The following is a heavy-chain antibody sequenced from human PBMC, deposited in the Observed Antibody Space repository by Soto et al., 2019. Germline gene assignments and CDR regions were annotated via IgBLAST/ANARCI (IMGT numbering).Heavy chain of an antibody. V-gene: IGHV3-7*05. CDR2: IQQDPSRK. J-gene: IGHJ4*02. CDR3: ERDYSSSYGIDY. CDR1: GFIFSRDW. Sequence: GGSLRLSFAASGFIFSRDWMSWGRQAPGKGLERVANIQQDPSRKYYEDSVKGLFTISSDNANHPLYLQMNSLRADDTAVYYCERDYSSSYGIDYWGQRTLVTVSS. D-gene: IGHD6-6*01.